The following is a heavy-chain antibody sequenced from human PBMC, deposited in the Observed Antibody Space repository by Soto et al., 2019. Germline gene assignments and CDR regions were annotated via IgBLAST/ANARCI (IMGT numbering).Heavy chain of an antibody. V-gene: IGHV4-59*08. CDR1: GASISTYY. J-gene: IGHJ6*02. CDR3: ARRVGATAGGYGMDV. Sequence: QVQLQESGPGLVKPSETLSLTCTVSGASISTYYWSWIRQPPGKGLEWIGYIYHSGMTHYSPSLKSRVTISLDTSKSQFSLKLSSVSAADTAVYYCARRVGATAGGYGMDVWGQGTTVTVSS. D-gene: IGHD1-26*01. CDR2: IYHSGMT.